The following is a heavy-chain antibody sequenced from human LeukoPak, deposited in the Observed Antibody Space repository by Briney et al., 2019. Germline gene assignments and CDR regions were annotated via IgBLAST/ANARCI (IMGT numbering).Heavy chain of an antibody. J-gene: IGHJ4*02. Sequence: ASVKVSCKASGYTFTGYYMHWVRQAPGQGLEWMGRINPNSGGTNYAQKFQGRVTMTRDTSISTAYMELSRLRSDDTAVYYCARCVVGESYYFDYWGQGTLVTVSS. V-gene: IGHV1-2*06. CDR1: GYTFTGYY. D-gene: IGHD1-26*01. CDR2: INPNSGGT. CDR3: ARCVVGESYYFDY.